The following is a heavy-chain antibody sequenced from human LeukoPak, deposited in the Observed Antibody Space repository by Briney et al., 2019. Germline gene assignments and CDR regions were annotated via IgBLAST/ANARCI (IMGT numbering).Heavy chain of an antibody. D-gene: IGHD4-17*01. CDR1: GFTFSSYA. CDR3: ARDYPILVTTGDYYYYGMDV. CDR2: ISSSSSYI. Sequence: GGSLRLSCAASGFTFSSYAMSWVRQAPGKGLEWVSSISSSSSYIYYADSVKGRFTISRDNAKNSLYLQMNSLRAEDTAVYYCARDYPILVTTGDYYYYGMDVWGQGTTVTVSS. J-gene: IGHJ6*02. V-gene: IGHV3-21*01.